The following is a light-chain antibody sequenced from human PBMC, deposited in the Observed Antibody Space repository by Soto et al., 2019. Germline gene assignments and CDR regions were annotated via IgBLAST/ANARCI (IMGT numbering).Light chain of an antibody. CDR3: QKYDRAPFT. Sequence: DIQMTQSPSSLSAYLGDRVTITCRASQVISNYLAWYQQKPGRLPKLLLFGASTLQSGVPARFSGSGSGTLFTLTINGLLPEDVATYYCQKYDRAPFTFGPGTKVDFK. CDR1: QVISNY. CDR2: GAS. V-gene: IGKV1-27*01. J-gene: IGKJ3*01.